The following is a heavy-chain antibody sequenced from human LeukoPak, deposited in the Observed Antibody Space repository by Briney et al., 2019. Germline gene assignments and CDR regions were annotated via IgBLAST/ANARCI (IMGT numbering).Heavy chain of an antibody. D-gene: IGHD6-13*01. Sequence: GGSLRLSCTASGFTFGDYAMSWFRQAPGKGLEWVGFIRSKAYGGTTEYAASVKGRFTISRDDSKSIAYLQMNSLKTEDTAVYYCTRDHAYSSSWYPYYYYYMDVWGKGTTVTVSS. V-gene: IGHV3-49*03. CDR2: IRSKAYGGTT. CDR3: TRDHAYSSSWYPYYYYYMDV. J-gene: IGHJ6*03. CDR1: GFTFGDYA.